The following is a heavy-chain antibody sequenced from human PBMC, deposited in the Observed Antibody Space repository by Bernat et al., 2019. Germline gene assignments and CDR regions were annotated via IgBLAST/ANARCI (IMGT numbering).Heavy chain of an antibody. CDR3: ARDAKPYSSPSDNWFDP. V-gene: IGHV3-66*01. CDR2: IYSGGST. D-gene: IGHD6-6*01. J-gene: IGHJ5*02. CDR1: GFTVSSNY. Sequence: EVQLVESGGGLVQPGGSLRLSCAASGFTVSSNYMSWVRQAPGKGLEWVSVIYSGGSTYYADSVKGRFTISRDNSKNTLYLQMNSLRAEDTAVYYCARDAKPYSSPSDNWFDPWGQGTLVTVSS.